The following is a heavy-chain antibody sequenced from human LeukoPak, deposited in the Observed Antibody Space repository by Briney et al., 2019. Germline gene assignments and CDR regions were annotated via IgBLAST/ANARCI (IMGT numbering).Heavy chain of an antibody. CDR2: TYYRSKWYS. Sequence: SHTLSLTFAISVHSVSSNTAAWNWIRQSPSGGLEWLGGTYYRSKWYSGCAVSVKSRITINADTSKNQFSLPLNSVTPEDSAGYYCTRGPDVTGAGTAFDYWGQGTLVTVSS. CDR1: VHSVSSNTAA. V-gene: IGHV6-1*01. D-gene: IGHD6-13*01. J-gene: IGHJ4*02. CDR3: TRGPDVTGAGTAFDY.